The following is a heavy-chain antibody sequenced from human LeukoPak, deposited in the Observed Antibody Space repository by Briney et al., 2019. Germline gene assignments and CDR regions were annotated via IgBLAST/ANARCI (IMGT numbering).Heavy chain of an antibody. CDR2: IYYSGST. CDR1: GGSISSGDYY. J-gene: IGHJ4*02. Sequence: SQTLSLTCTVSGGSISSGDYYWGWIRQPPGKGLEWIGYIYYSGSTYYNPSLESRVTLSVDTSKSQFSLKLSSVTAADTAVYYCARDNSGYGAFDYWGQGTLVTVSS. V-gene: IGHV4-30-4*01. D-gene: IGHD5-12*01. CDR3: ARDNSGYGAFDY.